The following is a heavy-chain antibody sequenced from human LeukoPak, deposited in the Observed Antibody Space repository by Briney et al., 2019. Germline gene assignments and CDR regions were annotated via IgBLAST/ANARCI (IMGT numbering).Heavy chain of an antibody. CDR1: GFTFSSYS. CDR2: ISSSSSYI. J-gene: IGHJ6*04. D-gene: IGHD2-8*01. CDR3: ARGATKARAKQVMDV. V-gene: IGHV3-21*01. Sequence: GGSLRLSCAASGFTFSSYSMNWVRQAPGKGLEWVSSISSSSSYIYYSDSVKGRFTISRDNAKNSLYLQMNSLRAADTAVYYCARGATKARAKQVMDVWGKGTTVTVSS.